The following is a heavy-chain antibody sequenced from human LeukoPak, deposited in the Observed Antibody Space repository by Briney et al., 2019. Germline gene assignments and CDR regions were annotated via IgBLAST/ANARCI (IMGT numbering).Heavy chain of an antibody. V-gene: IGHV3-43*01. Sequence: GGPLRLSCAASGFTFDDYTMHWVRQPPGKGLNWVSLMTWDAGTTYYADSVKGRFTISRDNSKNSLYLQMNSLRSEDTALYYCAKGGQTAARDMDVWGKGTTVTVSS. CDR2: MTWDAGTT. D-gene: IGHD2-2*01. CDR1: GFTFDDYT. CDR3: AKGGQTAARDMDV. J-gene: IGHJ6*03.